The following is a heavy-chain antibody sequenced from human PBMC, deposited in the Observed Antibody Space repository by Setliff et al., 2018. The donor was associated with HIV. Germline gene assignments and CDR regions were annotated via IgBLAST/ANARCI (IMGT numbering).Heavy chain of an antibody. J-gene: IGHJ6*03. CDR2: IKEDGSVT. CDR1: GFTFSRYW. D-gene: IGHD5-18*01. V-gene: IGHV3-7*01. CDR3: LRGSIQVPGLDHMDV. Sequence: PGGSLRLSCVASGFTFSRYWMSWVRQAPGKGLEFVANIKEDGSVTNYVDSVKGRFTISRDNAKNLVFLQMSSLRAEDTGVYYCLRGSIQVPGLDHMDVCGKGTTVTVSS.